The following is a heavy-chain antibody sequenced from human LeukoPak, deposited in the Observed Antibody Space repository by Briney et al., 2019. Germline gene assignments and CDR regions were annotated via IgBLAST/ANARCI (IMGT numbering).Heavy chain of an antibody. CDR2: VNPNNGGT. CDR1: GYTFTGYY. Sequence: ASVKVSCKASGYTFTGYYIHWVRQAPGQGLEWMGWVNPNNGGTNYAQMFQGRVTMTRDTSISTAYMELSSLRFDDTAVYYCARDSYGGNWSLGYWGQGTLVTVSS. D-gene: IGHD4-23*01. V-gene: IGHV1-2*02. J-gene: IGHJ4*02. CDR3: ARDSYGGNWSLGY.